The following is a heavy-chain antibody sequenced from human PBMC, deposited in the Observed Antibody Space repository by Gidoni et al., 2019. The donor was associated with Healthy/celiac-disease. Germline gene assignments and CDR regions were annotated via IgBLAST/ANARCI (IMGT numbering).Heavy chain of an antibody. Sequence: QVQLVQSGAEVKKPGASVKVSCKASGYTFTSYAMHWVRQAPGQRLEWMGWINAGNGNTKYSQKFQGRVTITRDTSASTAYMELSSLRSEDTAVYYCARGGYFDWLLFGVWFDPWGQGTLVTVSS. D-gene: IGHD3-9*01. CDR1: GYTFTSYA. CDR2: INAGNGNT. V-gene: IGHV1-3*01. CDR3: ARGGYFDWLLFGVWFDP. J-gene: IGHJ5*02.